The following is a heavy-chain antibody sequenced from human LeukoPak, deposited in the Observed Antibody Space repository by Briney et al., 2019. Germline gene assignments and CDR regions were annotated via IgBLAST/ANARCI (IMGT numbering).Heavy chain of an antibody. CDR1: GGTFSSYA. D-gene: IGHD4-17*01. V-gene: IGHV1-69*04. Sequence: ASVKVSCKASGGTFSSYAISWVRQAPGQGLEWMGRIIPTLGIANYAQKFQGRVTITADKSTSTAYMELSSLRSEDTAVYYCARDSGGDYTFDYWGQGTLVTVSS. CDR2: IIPTLGIA. CDR3: ARDSGGDYTFDY. J-gene: IGHJ4*02.